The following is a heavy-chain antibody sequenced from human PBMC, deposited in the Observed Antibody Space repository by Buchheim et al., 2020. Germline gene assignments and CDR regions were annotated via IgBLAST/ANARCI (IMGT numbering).Heavy chain of an antibody. V-gene: IGHV1-58*01. CDR3: ALLGYCSGGSCYPPVD. Sequence: QMQLVQSGPEVKKPGTSVKVSCKASGFTFTSSAVQWVRQARGQRLEWIGWIVVGSGNTNYAQKFQERVTITRDMSTSTAYMELSSLRSEDTAVYYCALLGYCSGGSCYPPVDWGQGTL. J-gene: IGHJ4*02. CDR2: IVVGSGNT. CDR1: GFTFTSSA. D-gene: IGHD2-15*01.